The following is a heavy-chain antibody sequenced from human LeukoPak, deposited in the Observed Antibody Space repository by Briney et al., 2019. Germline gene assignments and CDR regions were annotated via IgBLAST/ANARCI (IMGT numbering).Heavy chain of an antibody. V-gene: IGHV3-66*01. CDR2: INSGGTT. D-gene: IGHD6-19*01. CDR1: GLTVTSKY. J-gene: IGHJ4*02. CDR3: GKDLLSDSSAWYLTPFDY. Sequence: GGSLRLSCAASGLTVTSKYMAWVRQAPGKGLEWVSFINSGGTTNYADSVKGRFIISRDYSKNTLYLQMSSLRAEDTAVYYCGKDLLSDSSAWYLTPFDYWGQGTLVTVSS.